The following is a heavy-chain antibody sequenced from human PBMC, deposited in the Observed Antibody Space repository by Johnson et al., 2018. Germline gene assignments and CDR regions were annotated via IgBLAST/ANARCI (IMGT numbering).Heavy chain of an antibody. J-gene: IGHJ1*01. Sequence: VQLVESGGGVVQPGRSLRLSCAASGFTLSSYGMHWVRQAPGKGLEWVAVIWYDGSNKYYADSVKGRFTISRDNSKNTLYLQMNSLRAEDTAVYFCAKGNGNYYDSSGYYYGAQYFQHWGQGTLVTVSS. V-gene: IGHV3-33*06. CDR2: IWYDGSNK. D-gene: IGHD3-22*01. CDR3: AKGNGNYYDSSGYYYGAQYFQH. CDR1: GFTLSSYG.